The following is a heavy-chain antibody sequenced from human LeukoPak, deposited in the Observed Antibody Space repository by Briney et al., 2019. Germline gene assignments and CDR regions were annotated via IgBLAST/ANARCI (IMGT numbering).Heavy chain of an antibody. J-gene: IGHJ6*02. V-gene: IGHV3-23*01. CDR2: ISGSGGST. D-gene: IGHD3-10*01. CDR1: GFTFSSYA. CDR3: AKDRYYGSGSYYAYYYYGMDV. Sequence: GGSLRLSCAAAGFTFSSYAMSWVRQAPGKGLEWVSSISGSGGSTYYADSVKGRFTISRDNSKNTLYLQMNSLRAEDTAVYYCAKDRYYGSGSYYAYYYYGMDVWGQGTTVTVSS.